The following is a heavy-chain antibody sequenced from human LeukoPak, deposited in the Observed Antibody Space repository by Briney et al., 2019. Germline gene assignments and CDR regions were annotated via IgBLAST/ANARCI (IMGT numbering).Heavy chain of an antibody. Sequence: GESLKISCKNSGYMFNNYWIGWVRQMPGKGLEWMGIIYPDDSDTRYSPSFQGQVTISADKSISTAYLQWSSLKASDTAMYYCARHKAERGSSGYDWGAFDVWGQGTMVTVSS. CDR2: IYPDDSDT. CDR3: ARHKAERGSSGYDWGAFDV. V-gene: IGHV5-51*01. CDR1: GYMFNNYW. D-gene: IGHD5-12*01. J-gene: IGHJ3*01.